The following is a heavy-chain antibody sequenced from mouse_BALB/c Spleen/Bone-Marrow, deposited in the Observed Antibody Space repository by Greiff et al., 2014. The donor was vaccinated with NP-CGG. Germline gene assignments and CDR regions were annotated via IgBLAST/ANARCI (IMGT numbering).Heavy chain of an antibody. CDR1: GFNIKDTY. V-gene: IGHV14-3*02. Sequence: SGAELVKPGASVKLSCTASGFNIKDTYMHWVKQRPEQGLEWIGRIDPANGNTKYDPKFQGQATITADTYSNTAYLRLSSLAAEATAVYYCAGYYYGSSLFAYWGQGTLVTVSA. CDR2: IDPANGNT. J-gene: IGHJ3*01. D-gene: IGHD1-1*01. CDR3: AGYYYGSSLFAY.